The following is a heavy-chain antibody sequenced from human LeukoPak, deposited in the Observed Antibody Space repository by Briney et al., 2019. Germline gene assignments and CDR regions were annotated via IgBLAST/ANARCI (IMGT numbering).Heavy chain of an antibody. V-gene: IGHV4-38-2*01. CDR1: GYSISSGYY. Sequence: SETLSLTCAVSGYSISSGYYWGWIRQPPGKGLEWIGSIYHSGSTYYNPSLKSQVTISVDTSKNQFSLKLSSVTAADTAVYYCARGYFDWLNWFDPWGQGTLVTVSS. D-gene: IGHD3-9*01. CDR2: IYHSGST. J-gene: IGHJ5*02. CDR3: ARGYFDWLNWFDP.